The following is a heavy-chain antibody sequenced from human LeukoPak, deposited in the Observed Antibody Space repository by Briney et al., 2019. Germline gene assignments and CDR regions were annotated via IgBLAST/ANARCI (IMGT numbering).Heavy chain of an antibody. Sequence: GGSLRLSCAASGFTLSSYAMSWVRQAPGKGLEWVSAISVSGNTYHADSVKGRFTISTDSSKNTLYLQMNRLRAEDAAVYYCAKAPVTTCSGAYCYPFDYWGQGTLVTVSS. V-gene: IGHV3-23*01. CDR3: AKAPVTTCSGAYCYPFDY. D-gene: IGHD2-21*01. CDR2: ISVSGNT. CDR1: GFTLSSYA. J-gene: IGHJ4*02.